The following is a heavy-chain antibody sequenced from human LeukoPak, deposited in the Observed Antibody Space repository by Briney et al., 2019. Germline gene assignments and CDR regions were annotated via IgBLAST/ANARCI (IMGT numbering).Heavy chain of an antibody. CDR2: IIPIFGTA. D-gene: IGHD4-17*01. CDR3: ARRPHYGDSLVYFDY. Sequence: SVKVSYKASGGTFFSYAISWVRQAPGQGLEEMGGIIPIFGTANYAQKFQGRVTITADESTSTAYMELSSLRSEDTAVYYCARRPHYGDSLVYFDYWGQGTLVTVSS. CDR1: GGTFFSYA. V-gene: IGHV1-69*13. J-gene: IGHJ4*02.